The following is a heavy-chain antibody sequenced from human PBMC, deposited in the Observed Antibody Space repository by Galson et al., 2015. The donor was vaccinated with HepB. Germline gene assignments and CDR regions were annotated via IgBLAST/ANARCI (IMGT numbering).Heavy chain of an antibody. V-gene: IGHV3-73*01. Sequence: SLRLSCAASGFTFSASTMNWVRQASGKGLEWVGLIRVKPNRYATEYAASLKGRFTISRDDSKNTTYLQMNNVKTEDAAMYYCTRRTVGGTVSWGQGTPVTVSS. J-gene: IGHJ5*02. CDR3: TRRTVGGTVS. CDR2: IRVKPNRYAT. CDR1: GFTFSAST. D-gene: IGHD1-1*01.